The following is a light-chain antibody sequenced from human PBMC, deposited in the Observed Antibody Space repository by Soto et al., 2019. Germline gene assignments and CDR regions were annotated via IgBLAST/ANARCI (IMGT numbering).Light chain of an antibody. CDR2: DNT. CDR3: QSYDNSLSALV. J-gene: IGLJ1*01. Sequence: QSVLTQPPSVSGAPGQRVTISCAGNSFNIGSGYDVHWYQQLPGAAPKLLIYDNTHRPSGVPDRFSASKSGTSASLAITGLQAEDEADYYCQSYDNSLSALVFGTGTKVTVL. V-gene: IGLV1-40*01. CDR1: SFNIGSGYD.